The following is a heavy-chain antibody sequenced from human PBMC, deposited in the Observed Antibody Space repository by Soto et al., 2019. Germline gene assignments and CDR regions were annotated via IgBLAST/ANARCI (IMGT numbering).Heavy chain of an antibody. V-gene: IGHV1-2*02. D-gene: IGHD4-17*01. CDR1: GYSFTGYY. J-gene: IGHJ4*02. CDR2: VNANSGGT. CDR3: ARGRWGTGDYGGLIDY. Sequence: QVQLVQSGAEVKEPGASVKVSCRASGYSFTGYYIHWVRQAPGQGLEWMGWVNANSGGTNYVQKFQGRVTMTSDTSINTAYMELSRLTSGDTAVFYCARGRWGTGDYGGLIDYWGQGTLVTVSS.